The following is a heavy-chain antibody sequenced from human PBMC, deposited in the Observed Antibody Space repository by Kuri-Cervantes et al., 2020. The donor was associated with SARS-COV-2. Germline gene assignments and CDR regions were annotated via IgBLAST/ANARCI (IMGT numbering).Heavy chain of an antibody. Sequence: GSLRLSCTVSGGSISSYYWSWIRQPPGKGLEWIGYIYYSGSTNYNPSLKSRVTISVDTSKNQFSLKLSSVTAADTAVYYCARSGYSSSSSGPGYYYYYMDVWGKGTTVTVSS. V-gene: IGHV4-59*12. D-gene: IGHD6-6*01. J-gene: IGHJ6*03. CDR1: GGSISSYY. CDR3: ARSGYSSSSSGPGYYYYYMDV. CDR2: IYYSGST.